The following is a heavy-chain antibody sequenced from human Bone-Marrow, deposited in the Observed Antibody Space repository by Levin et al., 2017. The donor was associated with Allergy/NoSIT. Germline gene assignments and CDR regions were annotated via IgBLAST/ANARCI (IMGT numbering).Heavy chain of an antibody. CDR3: ARQESGYYDAFDI. CDR1: GGSFTTYW. J-gene: IGHJ3*02. CDR2: IYPSDSDK. V-gene: IGHV5-51*01. Sequence: ASVKVSCKASGGSFTTYWIAWMRQMPGKGLEWMGIIYPSDSDKKYSPAFQGQVTISADRSLSTVYLHWSSLKASDTAIYYCARQESGYYDAFDIWGQGTMVTVSS. D-gene: IGHD3-3*01.